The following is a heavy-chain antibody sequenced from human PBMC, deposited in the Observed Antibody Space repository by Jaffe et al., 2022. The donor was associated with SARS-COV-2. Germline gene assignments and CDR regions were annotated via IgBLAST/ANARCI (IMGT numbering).Heavy chain of an antibody. CDR2: INSDGSST. CDR3: ARGGVEWEPRPYYFDY. J-gene: IGHJ4*02. Sequence: EVQLVESGGGLVQPGGSLRLSCAASGFTFSSYWMHWVRQAPGKGLVWVSRINSDGSSTSYADSVKGRFTISRDNAKNTLYLQMNSLRAEDTAVYYCARGGVEWEPRPYYFDYWGQGTLVTVSS. CDR1: GFTFSSYW. V-gene: IGHV3-74*01. D-gene: IGHD1-26*01.